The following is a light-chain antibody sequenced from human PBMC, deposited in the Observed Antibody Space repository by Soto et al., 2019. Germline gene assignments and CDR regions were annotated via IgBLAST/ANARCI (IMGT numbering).Light chain of an antibody. J-gene: IGKJ1*01. Sequence: DIQMTQSPSTLSATVGDRVTITCRASQSISDWLAWYQQKPGEAPRLLIYDASSLESGVPSRFSGSGSGTEFTLTISSLQPDDFATYYCQQYNSYSWTFGQGTKVDI. CDR3: QQYNSYSWT. V-gene: IGKV1-5*01. CDR1: QSISDW. CDR2: DAS.